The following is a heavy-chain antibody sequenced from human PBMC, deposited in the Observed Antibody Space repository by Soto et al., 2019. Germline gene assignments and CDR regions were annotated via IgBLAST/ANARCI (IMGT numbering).Heavy chain of an antibody. Sequence: SETLSLTRTVSGGSISRGDYFWSWIRQPPGKGLEWIGYIYYSGSTYYNPSLKSRVTISVDASKNQFSLTLSSVTAADTAVYYCARHGNFFGYGNDYKRYLFAPPGRGTAVTGSS. CDR3: ARHGNFFGYGNDYKRYLFAP. D-gene: IGHD3-9*01. J-gene: IGHJ5*02. CDR2: IYYSGST. CDR1: GGSISRGDYF. V-gene: IGHV4-30-4*01.